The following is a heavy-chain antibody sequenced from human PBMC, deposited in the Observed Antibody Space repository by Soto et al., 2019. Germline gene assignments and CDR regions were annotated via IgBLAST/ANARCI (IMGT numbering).Heavy chain of an antibody. CDR2: IYYSGST. CDR3: ARHTHDYSNSHRWISSLDI. V-gene: IGHV4-39*01. J-gene: IGHJ3*02. D-gene: IGHD4-4*01. Sequence: SETLSLTCTVSGGSISSSSYYWGWIRQPPGKGLEWIGSIYYSGSTYYNPSLKSRVTISVDTSKNQFSLKLSSVTAADTAVYYCARHTHDYSNSHRWISSLDIWGQGTMVTVSS. CDR1: GGSISSSSYY.